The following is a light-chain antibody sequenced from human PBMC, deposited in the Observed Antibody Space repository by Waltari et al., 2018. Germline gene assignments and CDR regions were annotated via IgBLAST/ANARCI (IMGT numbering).Light chain of an antibody. J-gene: IGKJ1*01. CDR3: QHHFRLPAT. V-gene: IGKV3-20*01. CDR1: QSIRRY. Sequence: IMLTQSPGTLSLSPGERATLSCRASQSIRRYLAWYQQKPGQAPRLLIYGASTRATGIPDRFSGSGSGTDCSLTISGLVPEDSAVYYCQHHFRLPATFGQGTKVEIK. CDR2: GAS.